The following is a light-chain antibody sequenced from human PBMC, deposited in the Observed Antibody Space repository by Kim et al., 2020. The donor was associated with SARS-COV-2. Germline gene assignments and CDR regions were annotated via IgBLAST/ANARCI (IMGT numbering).Light chain of an antibody. CDR2: SAS. J-gene: IGKJ5*01. V-gene: IGKV3D-15*01. CDR3: QQYEDWPEIT. Sequence: TQSPATLSVSPGDRATISCRDSQRLRNNLAWYQQKTGQPPRLLIYSASTRATGTPSRFSGSGFEKEFTLSINGLQSEDFAIYYCQQYEDWPEITFGQGHDWRL. CDR1: QRLRNN.